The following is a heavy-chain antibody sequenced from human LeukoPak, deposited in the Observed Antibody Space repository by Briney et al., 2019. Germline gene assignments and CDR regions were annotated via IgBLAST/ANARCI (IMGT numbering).Heavy chain of an antibody. J-gene: IGHJ5*02. Sequence: PSETLSLTCTVSGGSIRSYYWSWIRQPPGKGLEWIGYIYYSGSTNYNPSLKSRVTISVDTSKNQFSLRLRSVTAADTAMYYCARDQDDYGDYVWFDPWGQGTLVTVSS. CDR2: IYYSGST. V-gene: IGHV4-59*01. CDR3: ARDQDDYGDYVWFDP. CDR1: GGSIRSYY. D-gene: IGHD4-17*01.